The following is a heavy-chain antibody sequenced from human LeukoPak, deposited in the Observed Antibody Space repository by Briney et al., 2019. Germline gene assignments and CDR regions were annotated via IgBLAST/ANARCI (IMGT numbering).Heavy chain of an antibody. J-gene: IGHJ2*01. CDR2: INHSGNT. V-gene: IGHV4-34*01. CDR1: GGSFSDFH. CDR3: ARGKVTRDWYFDL. Sequence: SETLSLTCTVSGGSFSDFHWSWIRLPPGKGLEWIGEINHSGNTNYNPSLKSRVTISIVTSKNQFSLKLSSVTAADTAVYYCARGKVTRDWYFDLWGRGTLVTVSS. D-gene: IGHD4-17*01.